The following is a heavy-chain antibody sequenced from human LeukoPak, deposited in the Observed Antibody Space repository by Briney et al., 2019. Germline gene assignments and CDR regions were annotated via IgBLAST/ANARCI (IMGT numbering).Heavy chain of an antibody. D-gene: IGHD6-13*01. V-gene: IGHV4-4*07. CDR2: IYTSGST. CDR1: GGSISSYY. Sequence: SETLSLTCTVSGGSISSYYWSWIRQPAGKGLEWIGRIYTSGSTNYNPSLKSRVTMSVDTSKNQFSLKLSSMTAADTAVYFCARGSVAAAGTRFFEYWGQGTLVTVSA. J-gene: IGHJ4*02. CDR3: ARGSVAAAGTRFFEY.